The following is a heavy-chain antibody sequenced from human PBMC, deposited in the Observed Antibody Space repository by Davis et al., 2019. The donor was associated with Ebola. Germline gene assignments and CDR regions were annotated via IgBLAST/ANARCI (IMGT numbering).Heavy chain of an antibody. CDR2: ISGSGGST. J-gene: IGHJ4*02. Sequence: PGGSLRLSCAASGFTFSSYAMSWVRQASGKGLEWVSAISGSGGSTYYADSVKGRFTISRDNSKKTLYLQMNSLRAEDTAVYYCARDTWYSGDDNGGDWGQGTLVTVSS. V-gene: IGHV3-23*01. CDR3: ARDTWYSGDDNGGD. D-gene: IGHD1-26*01. CDR1: GFTFSSYA.